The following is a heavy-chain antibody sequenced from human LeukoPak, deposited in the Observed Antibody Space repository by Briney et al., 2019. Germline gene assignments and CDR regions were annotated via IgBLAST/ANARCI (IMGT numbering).Heavy chain of an antibody. CDR1: GGSISSYY. D-gene: IGHD3-22*01. CDR2: IYTSGST. J-gene: IGHJ4*02. Sequence: PSETLSLTCTVSGGSISSYYWSWIRQPAGKGLEWIGRIYTSGSTNYNPSLKSRVTMSVDTSKNQFSLKLSSVTAADTAVYYCARDRAYDSSGYYDASSPSYFDYWGQGTLVTVSS. V-gene: IGHV4-4*07. CDR3: ARDRAYDSSGYYDASSPSYFDY.